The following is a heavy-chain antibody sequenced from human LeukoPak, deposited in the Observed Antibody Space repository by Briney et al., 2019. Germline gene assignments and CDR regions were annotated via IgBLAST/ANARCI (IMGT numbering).Heavy chain of an antibody. CDR1: GFTFSSYA. V-gene: IGHV3-23*01. Sequence: GGSLRLSCAASGFTFSSYAITWVRQAPGKGLEWVSAVSSNGAKTYYADSVKGRFTISRDNYKNMVFLQMNSLRAEDSAVYYCVRAMDVWGQGTTVTVSS. CDR2: VSSNGAKT. CDR3: VRAMDV. J-gene: IGHJ6*02.